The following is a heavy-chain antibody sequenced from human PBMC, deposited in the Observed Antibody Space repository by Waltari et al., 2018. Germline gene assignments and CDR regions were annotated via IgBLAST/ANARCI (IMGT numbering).Heavy chain of an antibody. J-gene: IGHJ5*02. CDR1: GFTFVASS. Sequence: DVQLAESGGGLVQPGRSLRLSCTTSGFTFVASSMNWVRQAPGQGLEWVGFIRSKAYGETTDYAASVRGRFTISRDDSKSIAYLQMNSLKTEDTAIYFCARDLMYGEHPLLDRWGQGTLVTVSS. V-gene: IGHV3-49*04. CDR2: IRSKAYGETT. D-gene: IGHD4-17*01. CDR3: ARDLMYGEHPLLDR.